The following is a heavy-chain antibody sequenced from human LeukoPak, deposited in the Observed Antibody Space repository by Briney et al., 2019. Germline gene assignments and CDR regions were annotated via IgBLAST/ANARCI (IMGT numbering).Heavy chain of an antibody. D-gene: IGHD4-17*01. V-gene: IGHV1-2*02. CDR3: ARLETVTTCMDGDY. Sequence: ASVKVSCKASGYTFTGYYMHWVRQAPGQGLEWMGWINPNRGGTNYAQKLQGRVTMTRDTSISTAYMELSRLRSDDRAVYYCARLETVTTCMDGDYWGQGTLVTVSS. J-gene: IGHJ4*02. CDR1: GYTFTGYY. CDR2: INPNRGGT.